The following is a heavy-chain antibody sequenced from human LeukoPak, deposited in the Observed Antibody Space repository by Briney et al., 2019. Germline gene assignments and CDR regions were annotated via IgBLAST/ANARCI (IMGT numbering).Heavy chain of an antibody. CDR2: VGGSGHVT. CDR3: AKVPRSPVFDY. Sequence: AGGSLRLSCAASGFIFSTYVMSRVRQAPGKGLEWVSSVGGSGHVTYYADSVKGQLTISRDNSKNTLFLQMNSLRAEDTAVYYCAKVPRSPVFDYWGQGTLVTVSS. J-gene: IGHJ4*02. CDR1: GFIFSTYV. D-gene: IGHD6-19*01. V-gene: IGHV3-23*01.